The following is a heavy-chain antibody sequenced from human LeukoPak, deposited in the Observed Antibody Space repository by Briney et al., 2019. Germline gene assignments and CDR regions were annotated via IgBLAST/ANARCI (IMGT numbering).Heavy chain of an antibody. Sequence: ASVKVSCKASGYTFTAYYMHWVRQAPGQGLEWMGIINPRGGITGYAQKFQGRVTMARDTSTSTVYMELSSLGSEDTAVYYCARGYYYDSSAGPSEYWGQGTLVTVSS. CDR3: ARGYYYDSSAGPSEY. J-gene: IGHJ4*02. CDR2: INPRGGIT. D-gene: IGHD3-22*01. CDR1: GYTFTAYY. V-gene: IGHV1-46*01.